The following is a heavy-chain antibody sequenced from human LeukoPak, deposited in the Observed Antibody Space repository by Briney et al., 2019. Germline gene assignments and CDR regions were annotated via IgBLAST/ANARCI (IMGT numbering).Heavy chain of an antibody. Sequence: GGSLRLSCAASGFTFSSYSMTWVRQAPGKGLEWVSYISSSSSTIYYADSVKGRFTISRDNAKNSLYLQMNSLRAEDTAVYYCARDLAYCSSTSCYIGVDYYGMDVWGQGTTVTVSS. CDR1: GFTFSSYS. CDR2: ISSSSSTI. V-gene: IGHV3-48*01. J-gene: IGHJ6*02. CDR3: ARDLAYCSSTSCYIGVDYYGMDV. D-gene: IGHD2-2*02.